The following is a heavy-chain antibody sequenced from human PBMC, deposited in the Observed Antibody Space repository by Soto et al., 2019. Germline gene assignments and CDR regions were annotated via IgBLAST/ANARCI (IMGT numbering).Heavy chain of an antibody. CDR3: ARGKGYYYDSSGYYPFDY. J-gene: IGHJ4*02. Sequence: PSETLSLTCPVYGGSFSAYSWSWIRQPPGKGLEWIGKINHRGSTNYNPPLKSRVTISVDTSKNQFSLKLSSVTAADTAVYYCARGKGYYYDSSGYYPFDYWGQGTLVTVS. CDR1: GGSFSAYS. D-gene: IGHD3-22*01. CDR2: INHRGST. V-gene: IGHV4-34*01.